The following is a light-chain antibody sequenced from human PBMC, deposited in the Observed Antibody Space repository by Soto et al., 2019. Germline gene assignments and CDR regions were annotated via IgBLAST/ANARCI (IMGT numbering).Light chain of an antibody. Sequence: AIQMTQSPSSLSASVGDRVTITCRASQGIRNDLGWYQQKPGKAPKLLIYAAASLQSGVPSRFSGSESGTDFTLTISSLQPEDFAFYYCLQDYNYPLTFGGGTKVEIK. CDR1: QGIRND. CDR2: AAA. V-gene: IGKV1-6*01. CDR3: LQDYNYPLT. J-gene: IGKJ4*01.